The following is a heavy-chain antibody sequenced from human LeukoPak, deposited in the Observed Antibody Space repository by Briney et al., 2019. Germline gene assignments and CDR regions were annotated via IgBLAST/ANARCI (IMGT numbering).Heavy chain of an antibody. CDR3: ASTSSTPSIDSSGYYY. CDR1: GYTFTSYG. V-gene: IGHV1-2*06. D-gene: IGHD3-22*01. CDR2: INPNSGGT. Sequence: ASVKVSRKASGYTFTSYGISWVRQAPGQGLEWMGRINPNSGGTNYAQKFQGRVTMTRDTSISTAYMELSRLRSDDTAVYYCASTSSTPSIDSSGYYYWGQGTLVTVSS. J-gene: IGHJ4*02.